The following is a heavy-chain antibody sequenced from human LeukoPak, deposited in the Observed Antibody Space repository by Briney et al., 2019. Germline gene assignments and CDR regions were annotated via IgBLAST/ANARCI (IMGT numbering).Heavy chain of an antibody. D-gene: IGHD6-19*01. J-gene: IGHJ4*02. CDR3: AREENSSGWYGIDY. CDR1: GYTFTSYG. V-gene: IGHV1-18*01. Sequence: ASVKVSRKASGYTFTSYGISWVRQAPGQGLEWMGRISAYNGNTNYAQKLQGRVTMTTDTSTSTAYMELRSLRSDDTAVYYCAREENSSGWYGIDYWGQGTLVTVSS. CDR2: ISAYNGNT.